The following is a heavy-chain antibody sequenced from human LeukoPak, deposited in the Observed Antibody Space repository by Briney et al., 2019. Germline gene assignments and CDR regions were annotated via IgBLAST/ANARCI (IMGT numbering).Heavy chain of an antibody. Sequence: SETLSLTCTVSVGSISSYYWSWIRQPPGKGLEWIGYIYYSGSTNYNPSLKSRVTISVDTSKNQFSLKLSSVTAADTAVYFCARLEYSSGWYVYWGQGTLVTVSS. CDR2: IYYSGST. CDR3: ARLEYSSGWYVY. V-gene: IGHV4-59*01. D-gene: IGHD6-19*01. CDR1: VGSISSYY. J-gene: IGHJ4*02.